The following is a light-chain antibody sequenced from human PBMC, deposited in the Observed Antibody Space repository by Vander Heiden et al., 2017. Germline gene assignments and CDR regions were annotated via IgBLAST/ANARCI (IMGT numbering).Light chain of an antibody. CDR2: GAS. J-gene: IGKJ4*01. V-gene: IGKV3-20*01. Sequence: VLTQSPGPLSFSPGERATLSCRASQSVSSSYLAWYQQKPGQAPRLLIYGASSRATGIPDRFSGSGSGTDFTLTISRLEPEDFAVYYCQQYGSSPLTFGGGTKVEIK. CDR3: QQYGSSPLT. CDR1: QSVSSSY.